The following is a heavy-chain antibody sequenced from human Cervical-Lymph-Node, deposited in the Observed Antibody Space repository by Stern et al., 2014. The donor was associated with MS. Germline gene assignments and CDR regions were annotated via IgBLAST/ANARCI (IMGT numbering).Heavy chain of an antibody. CDR2: FNPSGGSG. J-gene: IGHJ4*02. Sequence: QVQLMQSGTEVKKPGASVKVSCQASGYTFTNYFIHWVRQAPGQGLEWMGIFNPSGGSGDSPQKFQGRIAMTKDTSTSTVYLELSSLRPEDTAVYYCARAGFDSWGQGTLVTVSS. D-gene: IGHD3-10*01. CDR3: ARAGFDS. V-gene: IGHV1-46*01. CDR1: GYTFTNYF.